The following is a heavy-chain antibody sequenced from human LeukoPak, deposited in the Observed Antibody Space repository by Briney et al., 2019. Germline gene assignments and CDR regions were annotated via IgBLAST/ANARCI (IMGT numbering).Heavy chain of an antibody. CDR3: ARGSPGNYYGSGSYYTFGY. Sequence: PSETLSLTCTVSGGSISSSSYYWGWIRQPPGKGLEWIGSIYYSGSTYYIPSLKSRVTISVDTSKNQFSLKLSSMTAADTAVYYCARGSPGNYYGSGSYYTFGYWGQGTLVTVSS. J-gene: IGHJ4*02. CDR2: IYYSGST. V-gene: IGHV4-39*01. D-gene: IGHD3-10*01. CDR1: GGSISSSSYY.